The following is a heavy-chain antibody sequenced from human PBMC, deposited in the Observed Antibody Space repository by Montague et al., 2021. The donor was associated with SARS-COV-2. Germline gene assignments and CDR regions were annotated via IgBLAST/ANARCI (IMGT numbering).Heavy chain of an antibody. Sequence: SETLSLTCSVSGGSISNSIYYWGWIRQPPGKGLEWIGSIYYTGSTYYNPSPESRDTISMNTSNNQFFLKLTSVTAADTAVYYCARPGRGYSYGLDAFEVWGQGTMVTVSS. CDR3: ARPGRGYSYGLDAFEV. D-gene: IGHD5-18*01. J-gene: IGHJ3*01. CDR1: GGSISNSIYY. CDR2: IYYTGST. V-gene: IGHV4-39*01.